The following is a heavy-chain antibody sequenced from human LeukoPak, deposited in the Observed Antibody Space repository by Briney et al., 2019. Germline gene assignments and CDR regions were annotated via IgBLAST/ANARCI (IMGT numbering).Heavy chain of an antibody. J-gene: IGHJ4*02. CDR1: GFSLSVSGVG. D-gene: IGHD2-15*01. CDR2: IYWDDDT. Sequence: SGPTLVKPTQTLTLTCSFSGFSLSVSGVGVGWIRQPPGKALEWLAVIYWDDDTRYSPSLKNRLIITKDTSKNQVVLTMTNMDPVDTATYYCAHSDRYCSGGSCYPGSYFDYWGQGTLVTVPS. V-gene: IGHV2-5*02. CDR3: AHSDRYCSGGSCYPGSYFDY.